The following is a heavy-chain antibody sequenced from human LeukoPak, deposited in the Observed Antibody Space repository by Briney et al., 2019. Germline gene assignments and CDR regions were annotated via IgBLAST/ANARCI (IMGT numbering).Heavy chain of an antibody. Sequence: GGSLRLSCAASGFTFTTYAMSWVRQAPGKGLEWVSVISGSGDSTYYADSVKGRFTISRDNTKNTLYLQMYSLRAEDTAVYYCATAPTAAPYYWGQGTLVTVSS. CDR3: ATAPTAAPYY. CDR1: GFTFTTYA. CDR2: ISGSGDST. J-gene: IGHJ4*02. D-gene: IGHD6-13*01. V-gene: IGHV3-23*01.